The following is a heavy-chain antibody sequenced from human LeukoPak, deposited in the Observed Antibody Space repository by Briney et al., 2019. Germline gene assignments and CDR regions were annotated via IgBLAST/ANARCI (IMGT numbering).Heavy chain of an antibody. CDR3: ARTGTTEDHYFDY. Sequence: GESLQISCKGSGYSFTSYWIGWVRQLPGKGLEWMGIIYPGDSDTRYSPSFQGEVTISADKSISTAYLQWSSLKASDTAMYYCARTGTTEDHYFDYWGQGTLVTVSS. J-gene: IGHJ4*02. V-gene: IGHV5-51*01. D-gene: IGHD1-7*01. CDR1: GYSFTSYW. CDR2: IYPGDSDT.